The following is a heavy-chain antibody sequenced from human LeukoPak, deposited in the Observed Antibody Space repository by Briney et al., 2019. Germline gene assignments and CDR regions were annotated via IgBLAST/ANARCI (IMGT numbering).Heavy chain of an antibody. CDR1: GYTFTGYY. J-gene: IGHJ4*02. V-gene: IGHV1-2*02. Sequence: HVASVKVSCKASGYTFTGYYMHGVRQAPGQELEWMGWINPNSGGTNNAQKFQGRLTMTRDTSISTAYMELSRLRSGDTAVYYCARDLYDILTGYYNRVFDYWGQGTLVTVSS. CDR2: INPNSGGT. CDR3: ARDLYDILTGYYNRVFDY. D-gene: IGHD3-9*01.